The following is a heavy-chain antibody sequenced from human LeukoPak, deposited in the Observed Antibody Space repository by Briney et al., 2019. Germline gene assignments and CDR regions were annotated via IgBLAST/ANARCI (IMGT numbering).Heavy chain of an antibody. CDR2: IYYSGST. J-gene: IGHJ1*01. V-gene: IGHV4-59*12. CDR1: GGSISSYY. D-gene: IGHD6-13*01. CDR3: ARGIAAAED. Sequence: SETLSLTCTVSGGSISSYYWSWIRQPPGKGLEWIGYIYYSGSTNYNPSPKSRVTISVDTSKNQFSLKLSSVTAADTAVYYCARGIAAAEDWGQGTLVTVSS.